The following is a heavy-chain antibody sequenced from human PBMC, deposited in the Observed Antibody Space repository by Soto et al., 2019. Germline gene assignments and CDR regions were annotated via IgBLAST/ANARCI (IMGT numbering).Heavy chain of an antibody. CDR3: ARHRTATARKIRWPYDY. CDR1: GGSLSSYY. D-gene: IGHD5-18*01. Sequence: SETLSLTCVVSGGSLSSYYWSWIRQPPGKGLEWIGYIYYSGSTNCNPSLKSRVTISVDTSKNQFSLKLSSVTAADTAVYYCARHRTATARKIRWPYDYWGQGTLVTVSS. CDR2: IYYSGST. V-gene: IGHV4-59*08. J-gene: IGHJ4*02.